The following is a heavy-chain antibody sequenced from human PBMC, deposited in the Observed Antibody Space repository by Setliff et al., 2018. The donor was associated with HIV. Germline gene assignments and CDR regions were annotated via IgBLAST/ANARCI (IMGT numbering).Heavy chain of an antibody. CDR3: ARGHVGITPFDI. V-gene: IGHV1-8*02. D-gene: IGHD3-10*01. CDR1: GYTFTSYD. CDR2: MNSNSGNT. Sequence: ASVKVSCKASGYTFTSYDTNWVRQATGQGLEWMGWMNSNSGNTDYSQKFQGRVTMTTDTSTSTAYMELRSLRSDGTAVYYCARGHVGITPFDIWGQGTMVTVSS. J-gene: IGHJ3*02.